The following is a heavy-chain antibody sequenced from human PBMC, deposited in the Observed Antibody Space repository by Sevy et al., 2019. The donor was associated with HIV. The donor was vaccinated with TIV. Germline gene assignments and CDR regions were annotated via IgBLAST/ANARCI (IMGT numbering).Heavy chain of an antibody. Sequence: GGSLKLSCAASGFTFDDYGMSWVRQAPGKGLEWFSGINWNGGSTGYADSVKGRFTISRDNAKNSLYLQVNSMRAEDMALYYCARHGYGYGYHALLDYYYGMDVWGQGTTVTVSS. D-gene: IGHD5-18*01. CDR3: ARHGYGYGYHALLDYYYGMDV. J-gene: IGHJ6*02. CDR2: INWNGGST. V-gene: IGHV3-20*04. CDR1: GFTFDDYG.